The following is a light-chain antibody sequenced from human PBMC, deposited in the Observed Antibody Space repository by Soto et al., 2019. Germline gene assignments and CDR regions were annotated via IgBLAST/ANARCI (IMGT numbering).Light chain of an antibody. CDR1: QGISNY. J-gene: IGKJ1*01. V-gene: IGKV1-27*01. CDR3: QKYNSAPRP. CDR2: AAS. Sequence: DIQMTQSPSSLSASVGDRVTITCRASQGISNYLAWYQQKPGKVPKLLIYAASTLQSGVPSRFSGSGSGTDFTPTISSLQPEDVATNYCQKYNSAPRPFGKGPKVETK.